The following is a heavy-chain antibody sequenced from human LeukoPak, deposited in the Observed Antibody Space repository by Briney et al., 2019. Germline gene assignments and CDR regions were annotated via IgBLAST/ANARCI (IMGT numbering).Heavy chain of an antibody. CDR3: ARQVLAIDFYGMDV. D-gene: IGHD3-3*01. CDR1: GDSINSGGYY. J-gene: IGHJ6*02. V-gene: IGHV4-31*03. Sequence: SETLSLTCTVSGDSINSGGYYWGWIRQRPGKGLEWIGYIYYSGSTYYNPSLKSRVTISVDTSKNQFSLNLSSVTAADTAVYYCARQVLAIDFYGMDVWGQGTTVTVSS. CDR2: IYYSGST.